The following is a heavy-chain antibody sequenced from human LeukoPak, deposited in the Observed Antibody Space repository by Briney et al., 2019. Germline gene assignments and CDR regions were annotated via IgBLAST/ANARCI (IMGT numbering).Heavy chain of an antibody. Sequence: SETLSLTCAVYGGSFSVYYWSWIRQPPGKGLEWIGEINHSGSTNYNPSLKSRVTISVDTSKNQFSLKLSSVTAADTAVYYCARGLYCSSTSCVGMDVWGQGTTVTVSS. D-gene: IGHD2-2*01. J-gene: IGHJ6*02. CDR3: ARGLYCSSTSCVGMDV. CDR2: INHSGST. V-gene: IGHV4-34*01. CDR1: GGSFSVYY.